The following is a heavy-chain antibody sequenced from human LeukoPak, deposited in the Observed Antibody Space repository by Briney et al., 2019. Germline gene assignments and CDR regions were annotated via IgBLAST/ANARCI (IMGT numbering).Heavy chain of an antibody. J-gene: IGHJ4*02. V-gene: IGHV3-23*01. D-gene: IGHD2-15*01. CDR3: ARRDMYSFDY. Sequence: PVGSLRLSCAASGFTFSSYAMSWVRQAPGTGLEWVSYIIKTGDSTYYADSVKGRFTISRDNSKNTLYLQMHTLRAEDTAVYYCARRDMYSFDYWGQGSLVTVSS. CDR2: IIKTGDST. CDR1: GFTFSSYA.